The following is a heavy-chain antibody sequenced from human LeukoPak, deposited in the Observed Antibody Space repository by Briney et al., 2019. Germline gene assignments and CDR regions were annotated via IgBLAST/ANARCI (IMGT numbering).Heavy chain of an antibody. CDR1: GYSFTNYG. CDR3: ARQPPYSGSSVGIDY. D-gene: IGHD1-26*01. Sequence: GASVTVSCKASGYSFTNYGISWVRQAPGQGLEWMGWISAYNGNTNYAQKFQGRVTMTTETSTSTAYMGLRSLRSDDTAVYYCARQPPYSGSSVGIDYWGQGTLVTVSS. V-gene: IGHV1-18*01. J-gene: IGHJ4*02. CDR2: ISAYNGNT.